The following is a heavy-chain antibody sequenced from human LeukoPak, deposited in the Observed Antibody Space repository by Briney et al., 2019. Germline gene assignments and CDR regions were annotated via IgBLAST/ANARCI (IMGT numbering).Heavy chain of an antibody. CDR1: GFTFSIYA. J-gene: IGHJ4*02. CDR2: ISGSGGST. CDR3: AARITMVRGVILNY. D-gene: IGHD3-10*01. V-gene: IGHV3-23*01. Sequence: GGSLRLSCAASGFTFSIYAMSWVRQAPGKGLEWVSAISGSGGSTYYADSVKGRFTISRDNSKNTLYLQMNSLRAEDTAVYYCAARITMVRGVILNYWGQGTLVTVSS.